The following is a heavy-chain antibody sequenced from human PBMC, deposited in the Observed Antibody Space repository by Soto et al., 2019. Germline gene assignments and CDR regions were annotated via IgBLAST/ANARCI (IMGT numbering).Heavy chain of an antibody. V-gene: IGHV4-4*07. J-gene: IGHJ5*02. D-gene: IGHD4-17*01. CDR3: VRDGSKTLRDCFDP. CDR2: VYATGTS. Sequence: QVQVQESGPGLVKPSETLSLTCSVSGGSMSKFYWSWIRKTAGKGLEWMGRVYATGTSDYNPSLRSRIAMSVDISKKTFSLRLRSVTAADTGVYYCVRDGSKTLRDCFDPWAREYWSPSLQ. CDR1: GGSMSKFY.